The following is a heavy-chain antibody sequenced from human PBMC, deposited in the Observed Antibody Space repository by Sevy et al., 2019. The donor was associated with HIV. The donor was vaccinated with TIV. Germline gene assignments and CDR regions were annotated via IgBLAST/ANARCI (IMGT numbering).Heavy chain of an antibody. J-gene: IGHJ4*02. D-gene: IGHD3-22*01. CDR2: IYTSGST. V-gene: IGHV4-4*07. CDR3: ARSPGYYYDSSEFDY. CDR1: GGSISSYY. Sequence: SETLSLTCTVSGGSISSYYWSWIRQPAGKGLEWIGQIYTSGSTNYNPSLKSRVTMSVDTSKNQFSLKLSSVTAADTAVYYCARSPGYYYDSSEFDYWGQGTLVTVSS.